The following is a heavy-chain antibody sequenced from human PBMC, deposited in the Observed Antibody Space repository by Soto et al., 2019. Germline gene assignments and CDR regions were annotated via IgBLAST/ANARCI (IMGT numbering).Heavy chain of an antibody. CDR2: ISGSGGST. CDR1: GFTFSSYA. Sequence: GGSLRLSCAASGFTFSSYAMSWVRQAPGKGLEWVSAISGSGGSTYYADSVKGRFTISRDNSKNTLYLQMNSLRAEDTAVYYCARAEIVVVIIDRIGRFDPWGQGTLVTVSS. V-gene: IGHV3-23*01. D-gene: IGHD3-22*01. CDR3: ARAEIVVVIIDRIGRFDP. J-gene: IGHJ5*02.